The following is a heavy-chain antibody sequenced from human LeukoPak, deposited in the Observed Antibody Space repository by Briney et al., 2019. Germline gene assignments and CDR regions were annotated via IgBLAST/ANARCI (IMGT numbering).Heavy chain of an antibody. J-gene: IGHJ6*02. V-gene: IGHV4-34*01. CDR2: INHSGST. Sequence: SETLSLTCVVYGGSFGGYYWSWIRQPPGKGLEWIGEINHSGSTNYNPSLKSRVTISVDTSKNQFSLKLSSVTAADTAVYYCARLRRTYGMDVWGQGTTVTVSS. CDR3: ARLRRTYGMDV. CDR1: GGSFGGYY.